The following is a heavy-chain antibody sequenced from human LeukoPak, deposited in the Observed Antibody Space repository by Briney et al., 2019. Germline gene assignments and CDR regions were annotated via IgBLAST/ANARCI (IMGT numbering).Heavy chain of an antibody. V-gene: IGHV3-33*01. CDR1: GFTFSSYG. CDR3: ARGQPPSNYDMDV. Sequence: GGSLRLSCAASGFTFSSYGMHWVRQAPGKGLEWVAVLWSNGYSTHYADSVKGRFTISRDNSKNTLYLQMSRLRAEDTALYYCARGQPPSNYDMDVWGQGTTVT. J-gene: IGHJ6*02. CDR2: LWSNGYST. D-gene: IGHD6-13*01.